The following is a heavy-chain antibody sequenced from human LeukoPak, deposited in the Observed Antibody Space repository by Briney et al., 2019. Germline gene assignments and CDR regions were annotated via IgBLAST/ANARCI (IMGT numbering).Heavy chain of an antibody. D-gene: IGHD2-15*01. V-gene: IGHV3-33*01. J-gene: IGHJ3*02. Sequence: GGSLRLSCAASGFAFSTYGMHCLRQAPGKGLEWVASIWYDGNNKYYADSVKGRFTISRDNSKNTLYLQMNSLRVEDTAVYYCAREGSLVVVVAASQGAFNIWGQGTMVTVSS. CDR1: GFAFSTYG. CDR2: IWYDGNNK. CDR3: AREGSLVVVVAASQGAFNI.